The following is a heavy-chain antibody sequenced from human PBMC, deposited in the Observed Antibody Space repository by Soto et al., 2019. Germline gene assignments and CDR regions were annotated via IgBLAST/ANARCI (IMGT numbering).Heavy chain of an antibody. J-gene: IGHJ2*01. D-gene: IGHD4-17*01. V-gene: IGHV3-23*01. CDR3: AKRTVGWYFDL. CDR2: ISGSGGST. CDR1: GFTFNSYA. Sequence: EVQLLESGGGLVQPGGSLRLSCAASGFTFNSYAMNWVRQAPGKGLEWVSVISGSGGSTYYADSVKGRFTISRDNSKNTLYLQMNSLRAEGTAVYYCAKRTVGWYFDLWGRGTLVTVSS.